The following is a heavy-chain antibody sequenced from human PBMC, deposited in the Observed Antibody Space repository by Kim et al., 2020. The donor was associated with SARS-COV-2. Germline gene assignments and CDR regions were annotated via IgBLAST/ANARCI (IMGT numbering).Heavy chain of an antibody. J-gene: IGHJ5*02. CDR3: ARGPPVRYFDWLPNLNEKKPNWFDP. Sequence: ASVKVSCKASGYTFTSYAMHWVRQAPGQRLEWMGWINAGNGNTKYSQKFQGRVTITRDTSASTAYMELSSLRSEDTAVYYCARGPPVRYFDWLPNLNEKKPNWFDPWGQGTLVTVSS. CDR2: INAGNGNT. D-gene: IGHD3-9*01. V-gene: IGHV1-3*01. CDR1: GYTFTSYA.